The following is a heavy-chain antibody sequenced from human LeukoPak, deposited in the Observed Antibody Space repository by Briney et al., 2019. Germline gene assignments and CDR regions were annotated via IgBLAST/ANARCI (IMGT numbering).Heavy chain of an antibody. J-gene: IGHJ4*02. CDR2: ISGSGDST. V-gene: IGHV3-23*01. CDR3: AKGVRYSSGWYTDY. CDR1: GFTFSTYA. D-gene: IGHD6-19*01. Sequence: GGSLRLSCAASGFTFSTYAMSWVRQAPGKGLEWVSAISGSGDSTYYADSVKGRFSISRDNSKNTLYLQMNSLRAEDTAVYYCAKGVRYSSGWYTDYWGQGTLVTVSS.